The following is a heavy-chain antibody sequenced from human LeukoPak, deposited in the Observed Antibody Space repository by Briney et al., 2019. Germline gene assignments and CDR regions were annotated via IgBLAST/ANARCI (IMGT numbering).Heavy chain of an antibody. CDR1: GFIFSTYA. J-gene: IGHJ4*02. CDR2: VAYDGTKQ. V-gene: IGHV3-30*04. CDR3: ATDRHYGVTTSLRFEY. Sequence: PGRSRRLSCAASGFIFSTYAMHWVRQVPGKGMEWVAVVAYDGTKQYYADSVKGRFSISRENSKNTLYLQMNSLRGEGTAVYYCATDRHYGVTTSLRFEYWGQGTLVTVSS. D-gene: IGHD3-10*01.